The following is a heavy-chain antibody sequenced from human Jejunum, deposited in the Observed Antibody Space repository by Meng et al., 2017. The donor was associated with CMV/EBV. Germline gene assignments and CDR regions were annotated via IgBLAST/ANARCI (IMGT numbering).Heavy chain of an antibody. J-gene: IGHJ6*02. CDR3: ARSVTVLGVDIPRWAYNYGLDV. CDR1: Y. D-gene: IGHD3-3*01. Sequence: YIHWVRQAPGQGLECMGIINPTSASTSYAQKFQGRITLTRDTSTSTVYMELSSLTSEDTALYYCARSVTVLGVDIPRWAYNYGLDVWGQGTTVTVSS. CDR2: INPTSAST. V-gene: IGHV1-46*01.